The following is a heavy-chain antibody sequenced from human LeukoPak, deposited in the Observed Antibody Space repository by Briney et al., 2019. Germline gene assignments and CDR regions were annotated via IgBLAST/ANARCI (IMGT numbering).Heavy chain of an antibody. Sequence: GASVKVSCKASGYTFTSYDINWVRQAPGQGLEWMGWMNPNSGNTDYAQKFQGRVTMTRNTSISTAYMELSSLRSEDTAVYYCAALGLYDSSGYYPAPWGQGTLVTVSS. CDR2: MNPNSGNT. CDR3: AALGLYDSSGYYPAP. D-gene: IGHD3-22*01. V-gene: IGHV1-8*01. J-gene: IGHJ4*02. CDR1: GYTFTSYD.